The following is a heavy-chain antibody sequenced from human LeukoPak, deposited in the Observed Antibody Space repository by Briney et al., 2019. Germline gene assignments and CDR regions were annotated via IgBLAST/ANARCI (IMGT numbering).Heavy chain of an antibody. CDR1: GFTFSSYW. Sequence: GGSLRLSCAASGFTFSSYWMHWVRQAPGKGLVWVSRINSDGSSTSYADSVKGRFTISRDNAKNTLYLQMNSLRAEDTAVYYCAGDWANYPGGYWGQGTLVTVSS. V-gene: IGHV3-74*01. CDR3: AGDWANYPGGY. CDR2: INSDGSST. J-gene: IGHJ4*02. D-gene: IGHD1-7*01.